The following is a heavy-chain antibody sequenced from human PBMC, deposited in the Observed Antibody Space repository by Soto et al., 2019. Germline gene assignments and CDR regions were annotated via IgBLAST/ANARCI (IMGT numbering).Heavy chain of an antibody. J-gene: IGHJ6*03. CDR1: GYTFSSYD. D-gene: IGHD3-9*01. Sequence: ASVKVSCKASGYTFSSYDINWVRQATGQGLEWMGWMNPNSGNTGYAQKFQGRVTMTRNRSISTAYMELSSLRSEDTAVYYCARGVLFLSTDYDILTGTSYYYYMDVWGKGTTVTVSS. CDR2: MNPNSGNT. CDR3: ARGVLFLSTDYDILTGTSYYYYMDV. V-gene: IGHV1-8*01.